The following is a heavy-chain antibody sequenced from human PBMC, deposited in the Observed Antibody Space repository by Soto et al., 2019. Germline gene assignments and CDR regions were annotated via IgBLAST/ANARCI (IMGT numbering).Heavy chain of an antibody. V-gene: IGHV3-23*02. CDR2: VGGTDGDSAGVP. D-gene: IGHD7-27*01. CDR1: GFILNNYA. Sequence: VQLLESGGDLVQPGGSLRLSCVAAGFILNNYAMRWVRQAPGKELEWVSTVGGTDGDSAGVPWYEDSVKGRFPLTRDSSANTLFLHMDNLRDEDSALYYCVERGRNWGAFDFWGQGTTVVVSS. CDR3: VERGRNWGAFDF. J-gene: IGHJ3*01.